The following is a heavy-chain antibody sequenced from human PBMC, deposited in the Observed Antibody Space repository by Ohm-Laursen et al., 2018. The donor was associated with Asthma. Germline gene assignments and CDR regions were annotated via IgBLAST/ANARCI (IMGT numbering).Heavy chain of an antibody. Sequence: SDTLSLTCTVSGGSISSYYWSWIRQPPGKGLEWIGYIYYSGSTNYNPSLKSRVTISVDTSKNQFSLKLSSVTAADTAVYYCARSWFGELSHFDYWGQGTLVTVSS. CDR2: IYYSGST. CDR3: ARSWFGELSHFDY. D-gene: IGHD3-10*01. V-gene: IGHV4-59*07. J-gene: IGHJ4*02. CDR1: GGSISSYY.